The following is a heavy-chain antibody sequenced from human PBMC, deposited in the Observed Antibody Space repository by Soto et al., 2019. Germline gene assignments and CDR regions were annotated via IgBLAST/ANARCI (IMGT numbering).Heavy chain of an antibody. V-gene: IGHV4-30-4*08. Sequence: SVPLSLTCTVSGNSISTGAYYWSWLRQHPVKGLEWMGHIFYSGNTYYNPSLKSRLTISVDTSKSQFSLTLSSVTAADSAMYFCARRMRYTYGYFPRYIDQWGQRTRVTVSS. J-gene: IGHJ4*02. D-gene: IGHD5-18*01. CDR2: IFYSGNT. CDR1: GNSISTGAYY. CDR3: ARRMRYTYGYFPRYIDQ.